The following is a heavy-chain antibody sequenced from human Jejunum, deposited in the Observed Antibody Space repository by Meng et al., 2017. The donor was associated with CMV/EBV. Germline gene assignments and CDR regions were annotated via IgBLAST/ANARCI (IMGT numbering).Heavy chain of an antibody. CDR3: ARDERAYTSSWYYFDY. D-gene: IGHD6-13*01. Sequence: YRFSTHYMHWVRQAPGQGPEWLGMINPDGGSAEYAQEFQGRVTMTRDSSTSTFYMELSSLTSEDSAMYYCARDERAYTSSWYYFDYWGQGSLVTVSS. V-gene: IGHV1-46*01. J-gene: IGHJ4*02. CDR1: YRFSTHY. CDR2: INPDGGSA.